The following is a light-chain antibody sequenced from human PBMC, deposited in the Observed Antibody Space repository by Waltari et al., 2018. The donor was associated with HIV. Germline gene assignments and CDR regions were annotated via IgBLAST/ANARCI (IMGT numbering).Light chain of an antibody. J-gene: IGLJ2*01. V-gene: IGLV1-44*01. CDR1: YSNIGSNT. CDR2: SNS. CDR3: AAWDDSLHGEL. Sequence: QSVLTQTPSLSGTPGQRVTISCSGGYSNIGSNTVNWYQQFPGTAPRLLICSNSQRPSGVPDRFSGSKSGTSASLVISELQSQDEADYHCAAWDDSLHGELFGGGTKLTVL.